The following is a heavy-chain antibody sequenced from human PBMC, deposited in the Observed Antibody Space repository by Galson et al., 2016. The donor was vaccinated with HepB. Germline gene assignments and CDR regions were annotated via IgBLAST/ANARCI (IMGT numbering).Heavy chain of an antibody. Sequence: SVKVSCKASGYTFYTYGIAWVRQAPGLGLKWMGWISANNGNTNYAQKFRGRVTMTRDTSTRTVYMELRSLRSDDTALYYCARDHWGYVDEWGQGTLVTVSS. CDR2: ISANNGNT. V-gene: IGHV1-18*04. D-gene: IGHD7-27*01. CDR3: ARDHWGYVDE. CDR1: GYTFYTYG. J-gene: IGHJ4*02.